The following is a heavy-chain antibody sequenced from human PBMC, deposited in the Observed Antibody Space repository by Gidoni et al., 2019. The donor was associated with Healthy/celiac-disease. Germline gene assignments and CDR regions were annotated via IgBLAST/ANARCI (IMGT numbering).Heavy chain of an antibody. CDR1: GFTFSSYS. Sequence: EVQLVESGGGMVKQGGALRLSCAASGFTFSSYSKNWVRQATGKGLEVVSSSSRSRSYLYYADSVNGLFPISRDNAKNSLYLQMNILRAEVTAVYYCARDLGYCSSTSCYFAWFDPWGQGTLVTVSS. J-gene: IGHJ5*02. V-gene: IGHV3-21*01. CDR3: ARDLGYCSSTSCYFAWFDP. CDR2: SSRSRSYL. D-gene: IGHD2-2*01.